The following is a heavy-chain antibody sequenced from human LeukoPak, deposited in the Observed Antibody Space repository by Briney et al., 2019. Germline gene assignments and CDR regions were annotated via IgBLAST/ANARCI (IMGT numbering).Heavy chain of an antibody. V-gene: IGHV1-2*02. CDR2: ISAYNGNT. Sequence: GASVKVSCKASGYTFTGYYMHWVRQAPGQGLEWMGWISAYNGNTNYAQKFQGRVTMTRDTSTSTVYMELSSLRSEDTAVYYCAREYSGSSLSLPDVWGQGTLVTVSS. CDR3: AREYSGSSLSLPDV. D-gene: IGHD1-26*01. J-gene: IGHJ4*02. CDR1: GYTFTGYY.